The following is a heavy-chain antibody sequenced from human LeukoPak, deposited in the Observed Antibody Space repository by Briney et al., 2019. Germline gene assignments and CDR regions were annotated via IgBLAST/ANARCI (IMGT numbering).Heavy chain of an antibody. D-gene: IGHD1-26*01. CDR3: AKAPRWELLNYFDY. Sequence: AGGSLRLSCAASGFTFSSYAMNWVRRAPGKGLEWVSAISGSGATTYHADSVKGRFTISRDNSKNTLYLQMNSLRAEDTAVYYCAKAPRWELLNYFDYWGQGTLVTVSS. CDR2: ISGSGATT. V-gene: IGHV3-23*01. CDR1: GFTFSSYA. J-gene: IGHJ4*02.